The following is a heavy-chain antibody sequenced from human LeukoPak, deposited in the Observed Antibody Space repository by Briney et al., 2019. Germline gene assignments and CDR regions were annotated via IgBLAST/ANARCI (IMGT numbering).Heavy chain of an antibody. CDR2: INPNSGGT. CDR1: GYTFTGYY. J-gene: IGHJ6*03. V-gene: IGHV1-2*02. D-gene: IGHD3-10*01. Sequence: ASVKVSCKASGYTFTGYYMHWVRQAPGQGLEWMGWINPNSGGTNYAQKFQGRVTMTRDTSISTAYMELSRLRSDDTAVYYCARYGTMVRGVPDYYYYMDVWGKGTTVTISS. CDR3: ARYGTMVRGVPDYYYYMDV.